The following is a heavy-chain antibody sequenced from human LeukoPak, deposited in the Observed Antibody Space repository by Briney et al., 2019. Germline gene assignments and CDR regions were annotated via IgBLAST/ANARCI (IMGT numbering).Heavy chain of an antibody. J-gene: IGHJ6*03. CDR3: ATPSSRIAAVPYSDTYMYV. Sequence: GGSLRLSCAASGFTFSRHAMSWVRQAPGKGPEWVAGNSGSGSATYYADSVKGRFTISRDNSKNTLFLQMDRLSAEDTAVYSCATPSSRIAAVPYSDTYMYVGGKATTVTVSS. CDR2: NSGSGSAT. V-gene: IGHV3-23*01. D-gene: IGHD6-25*01. CDR1: GFTFSRHA.